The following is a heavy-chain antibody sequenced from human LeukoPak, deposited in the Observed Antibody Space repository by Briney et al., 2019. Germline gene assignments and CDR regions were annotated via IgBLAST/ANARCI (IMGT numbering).Heavy chain of an antibody. CDR2: IYYSGST. J-gene: IGHJ4*02. D-gene: IGHD6-13*01. Sequence: SETLSLTCTVSGGSISSGDYYWSWIRQPPGKGLEWIGYIYYSGSTYYNPALKSRVTISVDTSKNQFSLKLSSVTAADTAVYYCARGGGSSWYPSLFDSWGQGPLVTVSS. V-gene: IGHV4-30-4*08. CDR1: GGSISSGDYY. CDR3: ARGGGSSWYPSLFDS.